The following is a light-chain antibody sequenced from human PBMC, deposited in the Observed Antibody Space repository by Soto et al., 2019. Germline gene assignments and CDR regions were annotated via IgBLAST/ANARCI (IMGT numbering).Light chain of an antibody. J-gene: IGKJ4*01. CDR3: QQYGRLPVS. CDR2: GAS. V-gene: IGKV3-20*01. Sequence: EIVLTQSPGTLSLSPGERATLSCRASQSVSSGYLVWYQQKPGQAPRLLIYGASTRATGIPDRFSGSVSGTDFTLTISRLEPEDFAVYYCQQYGRLPVSFGGGTKVEIK. CDR1: QSVSSGY.